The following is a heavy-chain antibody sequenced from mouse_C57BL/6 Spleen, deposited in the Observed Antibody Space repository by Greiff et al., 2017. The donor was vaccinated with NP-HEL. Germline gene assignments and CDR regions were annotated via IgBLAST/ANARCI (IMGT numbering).Heavy chain of an antibody. CDR1: GYTFTSYG. CDR3: ARNYSNYGDYAMDY. Sequence: QVQLQQSGAELARPGASVKLSCKASGYTFTSYGISWVKQRPGQGLEWIGEIYPRSGNTYYNEKFKGKATLTADKSSSTAYMELRSLTSEDSAVYFCARNYSNYGDYAMDYWGQGTSVTVSS. J-gene: IGHJ4*01. D-gene: IGHD2-5*01. V-gene: IGHV1-81*01. CDR2: IYPRSGNT.